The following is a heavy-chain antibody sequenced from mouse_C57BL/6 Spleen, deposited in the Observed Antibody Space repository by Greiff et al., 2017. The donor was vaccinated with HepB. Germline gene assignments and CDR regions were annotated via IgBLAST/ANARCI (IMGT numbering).Heavy chain of an antibody. CDR2: IDPSDSYT. V-gene: IGHV1-69*01. CDR3: ARYGAAQALFAY. CDR1: GYTFTSYW. J-gene: IGHJ3*01. Sequence: QVQLQQSGAELVMPGASVKLSCKASGYTFTSYWMHWVKQRPGQGLEWIGEIDPSDSYTNYNQKFKGKSTLTVDKSSSTAYMQLSSLTSEDSAVYYCARYGAAQALFAYWGQGTLVTVSA. D-gene: IGHD3-2*02.